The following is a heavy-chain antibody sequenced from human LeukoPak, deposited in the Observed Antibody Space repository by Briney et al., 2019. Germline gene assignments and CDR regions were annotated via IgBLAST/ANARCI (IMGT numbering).Heavy chain of an antibody. CDR2: INQDGSTK. D-gene: IGHD3-22*01. J-gene: IGHJ4*02. CDR3: ARDRAYDSSG. CDR1: GFTFSSYW. Sequence: GGSLRLSCAASGFTFSSYWMNWVRQAPGTGLEWVANINQDGSTKYYLDSVKGRFTISRDNAKNSLYLQMNSLRAEDTAVYYCARDRAYDSSGWGQGTLVTVSS. V-gene: IGHV3-7*01.